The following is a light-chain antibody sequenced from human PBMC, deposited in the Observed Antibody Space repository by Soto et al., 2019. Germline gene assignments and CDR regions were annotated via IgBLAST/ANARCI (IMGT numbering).Light chain of an antibody. CDR2: GAS. J-gene: IGKJ4*01. CDR3: QQYNSWPPLT. CDR1: HSVSSN. V-gene: IGKV3-15*01. Sequence: EIVMTQSPSTLSVSPGERATLSCRASHSVSSNLAWYQQKPGQAPRLPIYGASTRATGIPARFSGSGSGTEFTLTISSLQSEDFAVYYCQQYNSWPPLTFGGGTKVDIK.